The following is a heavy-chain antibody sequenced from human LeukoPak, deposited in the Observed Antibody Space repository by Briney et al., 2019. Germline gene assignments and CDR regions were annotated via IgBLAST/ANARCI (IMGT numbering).Heavy chain of an antibody. J-gene: IGHJ1*01. CDR2: ISYDGSNK. V-gene: IGHV3-30*18. CDR1: GFTFSSYS. Sequence: GGSLRLSCAASGFTFSSYSMNWVRQAPGKGLEWVAVISYDGSNKYYADSVKGRFTISRDNSKNTLYLQMNSLRAEDTAVYYCAKGSSGAEYFQHWGQGTLVTVSS. D-gene: IGHD6-19*01. CDR3: AKGSSGAEYFQH.